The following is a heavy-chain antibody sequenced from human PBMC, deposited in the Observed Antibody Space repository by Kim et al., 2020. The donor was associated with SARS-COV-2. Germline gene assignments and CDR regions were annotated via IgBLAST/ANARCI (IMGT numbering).Heavy chain of an antibody. D-gene: IGHD3-10*01. V-gene: IGHV5-10-1*01. Sequence: GESLKISCKGSGYSFTSYWISWVRQMPGKGLEWMGRIDPSDSYTNYSPSFQGHVTISADKSISTAYLQWSSLKASDTAMYYCARHARGSGSYYNVPDVDYWGQGTLVTVSS. J-gene: IGHJ4*02. CDR2: IDPSDSYT. CDR3: ARHARGSGSYYNVPDVDY. CDR1: GYSFTSYW.